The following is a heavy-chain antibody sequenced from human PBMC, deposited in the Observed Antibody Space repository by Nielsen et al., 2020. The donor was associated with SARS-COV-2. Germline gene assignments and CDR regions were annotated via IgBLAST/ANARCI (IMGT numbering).Heavy chain of an antibody. CDR1: GGSISSGVYY. V-gene: IGHV4-30-4*08. CDR3: ARSQKRFITGAPAYFDY. D-gene: IGHD1-20*01. CDR2: IYYSGST. J-gene: IGHJ4*02. Sequence: SETLSLTCTVSGGSISSGVYYWSWIRQHPGKGLEWIGYIYYSGSTNYNPSLKSRVTISVDTSKNQFSLKLSSVTAADTAVYYCARSQKRFITGAPAYFDYWGQGTLVTVSS.